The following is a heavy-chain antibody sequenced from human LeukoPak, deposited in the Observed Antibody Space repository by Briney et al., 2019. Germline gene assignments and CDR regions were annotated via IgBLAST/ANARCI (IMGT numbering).Heavy chain of an antibody. CDR2: IYHSGST. Sequence: SGTLSLTCAVSGGSISSSNWWSWVRQPPGKGLEWIGEIYHSGSTNYNPSLKSRVTISVDKSKNQFSLKLSSVTAADTAVYYCARGGTYYYDSSGREFDYWGQGTLVTVSS. J-gene: IGHJ4*02. V-gene: IGHV4-4*02. CDR1: GGSISSSNW. CDR3: ARGGTYYYDSSGREFDY. D-gene: IGHD3-22*01.